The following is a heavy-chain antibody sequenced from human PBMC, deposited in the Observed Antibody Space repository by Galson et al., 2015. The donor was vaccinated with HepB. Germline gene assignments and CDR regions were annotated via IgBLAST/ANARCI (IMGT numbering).Heavy chain of an antibody. D-gene: IGHD1-26*01. J-gene: IGHJ4*02. Sequence: SLRLSCAASGFTFSNAWMNWVRQAPGKGLEWVGRIKSKTDGGTTDYAAPVKGRFTISRDDSKNTLYLQMNSLKTEDTAVYYCTTALGVGATTFDYWGQGTLVTVSS. CDR1: GFTFSNAW. V-gene: IGHV3-15*07. CDR3: TTALGVGATTFDY. CDR2: IKSKTDGGTT.